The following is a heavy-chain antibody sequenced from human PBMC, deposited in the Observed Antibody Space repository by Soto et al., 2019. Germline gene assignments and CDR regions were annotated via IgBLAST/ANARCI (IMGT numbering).Heavy chain of an antibody. D-gene: IGHD2-15*01. CDR1: AGAIDNSHSF. V-gene: IGHV4-39*02. J-gene: IGHJ4*01. CDR3: VRVVEAATRNTDF. Sequence: SETLSLTCYVSAGAIDNSHSFWGWVRQRPGRELEFLGSVYYIVGTYYNPSRNSRGTVGVDTSKNHVSHIVRSLTFAETAMYYCVRVVEAATRNTDF. CDR2: VYYIVGT.